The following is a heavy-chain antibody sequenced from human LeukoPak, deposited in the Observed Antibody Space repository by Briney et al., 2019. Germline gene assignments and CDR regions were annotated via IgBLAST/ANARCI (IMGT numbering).Heavy chain of an antibody. CDR3: ARRLTQYDCFDP. D-gene: IGHD2-2*01. CDR2: TYYRSTWYN. V-gene: IGHV6-1*01. J-gene: IGHJ5*02. Sequence: PSQTLSLTWAIYGDSVSSNSVTWNWIRQSPSRGLEWLGRTYYRSTWYNDYAVSVRGRITVNPDTSKNQFSLHLNSVTPEDTAVYYCARRLTQYDCFDPWGQGILVTVSS. CDR1: GDSVSSNSVT.